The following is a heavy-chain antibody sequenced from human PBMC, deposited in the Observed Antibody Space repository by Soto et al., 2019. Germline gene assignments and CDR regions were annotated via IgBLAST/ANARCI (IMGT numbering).Heavy chain of an antibody. CDR3: ATNYDSSGYPYYFDY. CDR2: ISGSGGST. D-gene: IGHD3-22*01. Sequence: PGGFLRLSCAASGFTFSSSAMSWVRQAPGKGVEWVSAISGSGGSTYYADSVKGRFTISRDNSKNTLYLQMNSLRAEDTAVYYCATNYDSSGYPYYFDYWGQGTLVTVSS. J-gene: IGHJ4*02. V-gene: IGHV3-23*01. CDR1: GFTFSSSA.